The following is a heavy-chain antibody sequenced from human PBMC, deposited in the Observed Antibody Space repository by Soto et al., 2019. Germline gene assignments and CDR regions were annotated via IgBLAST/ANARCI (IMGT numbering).Heavy chain of an antibody. J-gene: IGHJ6*02. CDR1: GGTFSSYA. CDR2: IIPIFGTA. V-gene: IGHV1-69*01. D-gene: IGHD6-6*01. CDR3: AGDDNPIEYSSSHYYYYYGMDV. Sequence: QVQLVQSGAEVKKPGSSVKVSCKASGGTFSSYAISWVRQAPGQGLEWMGGIIPIFGTANYAQKFQGRVTITADESTSTAYMELSSLRSEDTAVYYCAGDDNPIEYSSSHYYYYYGMDVWGQGTTVTVSS.